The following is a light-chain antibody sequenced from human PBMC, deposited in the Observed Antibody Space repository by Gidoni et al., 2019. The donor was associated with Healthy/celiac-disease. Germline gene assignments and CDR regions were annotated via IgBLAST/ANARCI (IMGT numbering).Light chain of an antibody. Sequence: DIQMTQSPSSLSSSVGDRVTITCRARQSISSYINWYQQKPGTAPKLLIYAASSLQSGVPSRFSGSGSGTDFTLTISSLQPEDFATYYCQQSYSTLFTFGPGTKVDIK. J-gene: IGKJ3*01. CDR1: QSISSY. CDR3: QQSYSTLFT. CDR2: AAS. V-gene: IGKV1-39*01.